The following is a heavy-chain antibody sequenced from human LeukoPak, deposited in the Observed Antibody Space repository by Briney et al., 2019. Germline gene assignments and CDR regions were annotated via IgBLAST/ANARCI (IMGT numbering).Heavy chain of an antibody. V-gene: IGHV3-23*01. J-gene: IGHJ6*03. CDR3: ARKISNGGSGISNYYYYMDV. CDR2: ITGSGGST. CDR1: GFTFSSYA. D-gene: IGHD2-8*01. Sequence: GGSLRLSCAASGFTFSSYAMSWVRQAPGKGLEWVSVITGSGGSTYYADSVKGRFTISRDNSKNTLYLQMNSLRAEDTAVYYCARKISNGGSGISNYYYYMDVWGKGTTVTVSS.